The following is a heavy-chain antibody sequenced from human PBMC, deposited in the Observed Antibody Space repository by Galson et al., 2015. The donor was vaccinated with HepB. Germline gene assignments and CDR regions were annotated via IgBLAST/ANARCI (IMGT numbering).Heavy chain of an antibody. V-gene: IGHV4-34*01. CDR2: INHSGST. CDR1: GGSLSGYY. Sequence: SETLSLTCAVYGGSLSGYYWSWIRQPPGKGLEWIGEINHSGSTNYNPSLKSRVTISVDTSKNQFSLKLSSVTAADTAVYYCARSPREVRYFDLWGRGTLVTVSS. D-gene: IGHD3-10*01. CDR3: ARSPREVRYFDL. J-gene: IGHJ2*01.